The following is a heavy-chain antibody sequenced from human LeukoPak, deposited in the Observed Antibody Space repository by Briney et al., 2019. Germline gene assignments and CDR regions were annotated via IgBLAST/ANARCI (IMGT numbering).Heavy chain of an antibody. J-gene: IGHJ4*02. CDR2: IYTSGST. CDR3: AGASCDSSGVH. CDR1: GGSISSGSHY. D-gene: IGHD3-22*01. V-gene: IGHV4-61*02. Sequence: KSSETLSLTCTVSGGSISSGSHYWSWIRQPAGKGLEWIGRIYTSGSTNYNPSLKSRVTISVDTSKNQFSLKLSSVTAADTAVYYCAGASCDSSGVHWGQGTLVTVSS.